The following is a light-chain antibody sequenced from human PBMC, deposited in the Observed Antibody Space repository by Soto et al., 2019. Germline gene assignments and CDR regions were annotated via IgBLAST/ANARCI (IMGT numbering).Light chain of an antibody. CDR3: QQYGSSPLT. CDR1: QSVSSSY. V-gene: IGKV3-20*01. CDR2: RAS. Sequence: EVGVTQSPSTLSVSTGERATLSCRASQSVSSSYLACYQQKPGQAPKVLIYRASIRATGIPDRFTGSGSGTDFTLTIGRLEPEDFAVYYCQQYGSSPLTFGGGTKVAIK. J-gene: IGKJ4*01.